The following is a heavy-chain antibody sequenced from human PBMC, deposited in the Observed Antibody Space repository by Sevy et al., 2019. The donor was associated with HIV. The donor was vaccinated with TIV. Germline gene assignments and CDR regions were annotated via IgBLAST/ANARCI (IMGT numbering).Heavy chain of an antibody. CDR3: ARAPPATSFLVPRGFQH. V-gene: IGHV7-4-1*02. Sequence: ASVQVSCKASGYSFTTYVLNWVRQAPGQGLEWMGWIDTNTGNPTYAQAFTGRFVFSLDTSVSTAYLQISSLKVEDTAVYYCARAPPATSFLVPRGFQHWGQGTLVTVSS. CDR2: IDTNTGNP. J-gene: IGHJ1*01. CDR1: GYSFTTYV. D-gene: IGHD6-13*01.